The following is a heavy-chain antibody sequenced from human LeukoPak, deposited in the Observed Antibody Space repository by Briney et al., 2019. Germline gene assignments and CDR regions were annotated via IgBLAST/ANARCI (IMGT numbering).Heavy chain of an antibody. J-gene: IGHJ4*02. CDR3: TSGRGGQWPVYFDY. CDR1: GFTFSSYG. CDR2: MSYDGNSE. Sequence: GGSLRLSCAAPGFTFSSYGMHWVRQAPGKGLEWVALMSYDGNSEYYADSVKGRFTISRDNSKNTLYLQMNSLRTEDTAVYYCTSGRGGQWPVYFDYWGQGTLVTVSS. D-gene: IGHD6-19*01. V-gene: IGHV3-30*03.